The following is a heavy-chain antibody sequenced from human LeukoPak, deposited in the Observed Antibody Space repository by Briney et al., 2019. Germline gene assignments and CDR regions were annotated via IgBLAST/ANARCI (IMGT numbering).Heavy chain of an antibody. CDR2: IYSGGST. D-gene: IGHD6-25*01. CDR3: ARERPGIAAAGAFDI. CDR1: GFTVSSNY. J-gene: IGHJ3*02. Sequence: PGGSLRLSCAASGFTVSSNYMSWVRQAPGKGLEWVSVIYSGGSTYYADSVKGRFTISRDNSKNTLYLQMNSLRAEDTAVYYCARERPGIAAAGAFDIWGQGTMVTVSS. V-gene: IGHV3-53*01.